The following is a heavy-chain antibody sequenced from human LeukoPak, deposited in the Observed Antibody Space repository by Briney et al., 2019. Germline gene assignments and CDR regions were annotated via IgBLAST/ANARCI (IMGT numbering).Heavy chain of an antibody. D-gene: IGHD6-13*01. Sequence: PSETLSLTCTVSGVSISTYYWTWIRQPPGKGLEWVGYVYSSGSTKYNPSLRSRVTISLDTSKNQFSLRLISVTAADTAVYYCARGYSSNWNWFDPWGQGTLVTVSS. CDR1: GVSISTYY. J-gene: IGHJ5*02. V-gene: IGHV4-59*01. CDR2: VYSSGST. CDR3: ARGYSSNWNWFDP.